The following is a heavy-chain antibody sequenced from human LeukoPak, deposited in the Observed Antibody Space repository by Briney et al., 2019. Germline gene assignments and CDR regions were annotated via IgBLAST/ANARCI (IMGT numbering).Heavy chain of an antibody. V-gene: IGHV4-61*02. CDR2: IYTSGST. D-gene: IGHD4-11*01. CDR1: GGSISSGSYY. CDR3: ARDPAGLQYYYYYMDV. Sequence: SQTLSLTCTVSGGSISSGSYYWSWIRQPAGKGLEWIGRIYTSGSTNYNPSLKSRVTISVDTSKNQFSLKLSSVTAADTAVYYCARDPAGLQYYYYYMDVWGKGTTVAVSS. J-gene: IGHJ6*03.